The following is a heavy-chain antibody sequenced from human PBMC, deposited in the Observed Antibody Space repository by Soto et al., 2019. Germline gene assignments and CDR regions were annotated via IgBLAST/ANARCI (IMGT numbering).Heavy chain of an antibody. J-gene: IGHJ4*02. CDR1: GYSISSSNW. CDR2: IYYSGTT. CDR3: ARREIQGPIDY. V-gene: IGHV4-28*01. Sequence: QVQLQESGPGLVKPSDTLSLTCAVSGYSISSSNWWGWIRQPPGKGLEWIGYIYYSGTTYYNPSLKSRVTMSVDTSKNQLSQKLTAVTAVDTAVYYCARREIQGPIDYWGQGTLVTVSS. D-gene: IGHD1-26*01.